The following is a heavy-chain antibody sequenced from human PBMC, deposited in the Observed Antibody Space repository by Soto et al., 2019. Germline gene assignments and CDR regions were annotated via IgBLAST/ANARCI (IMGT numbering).Heavy chain of an antibody. Sequence: SETLSLTCTVSGGSISSDYWSWIRQSPGKGLEWIGYIYSRGNTNYNPSLKSRVTISVDTSKTHFSLKLSSVSAADTAVYYCATGRGVRGVIITTYYYYGLDVWGQGTTVTVSS. V-gene: IGHV4-59*12. CDR3: ATGRGVRGVIITTYYYYGLDV. CDR1: GGSISSDY. CDR2: IYSRGNT. J-gene: IGHJ6*02. D-gene: IGHD3-10*01.